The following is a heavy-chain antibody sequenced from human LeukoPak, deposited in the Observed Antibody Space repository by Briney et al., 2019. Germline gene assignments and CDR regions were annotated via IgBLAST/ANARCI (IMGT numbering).Heavy chain of an antibody. CDR3: AKDYYDSSGYYPSLDY. J-gene: IGHJ4*02. CDR1: GFTFSSYS. V-gene: IGHV3-21*04. CDR2: ISISSSYI. D-gene: IGHD3-22*01. Sequence: GGSLRLSCAASGFTFSSYSMIWVRQAPGKGLEWVSSISISSSYIFYADSVRGRFTISRDNSKNTLYLQMNSLRAEDTAVYYCAKDYYDSSGYYPSLDYWGQGTLVTVSS.